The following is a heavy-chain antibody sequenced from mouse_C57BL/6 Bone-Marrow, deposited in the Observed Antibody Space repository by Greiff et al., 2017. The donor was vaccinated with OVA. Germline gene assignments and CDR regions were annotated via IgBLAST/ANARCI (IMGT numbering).Heavy chain of an antibody. V-gene: IGHV1-78*01. Sequence: QVQLKQSDAELVKPGASVKISCKVSGYTFTDHTIHWMKQRPEQGLEWIGFIYPRDGSTKYNEKFKGKATLTADKSSSTAYMQLNSLTSEDSAVYYCSRVGRAVYYGSSYDFDYWGQGTTLTVSS. J-gene: IGHJ2*01. CDR3: SRVGRAVYYGSSYDFDY. CDR2: IYPRDGST. D-gene: IGHD1-1*01. CDR1: GYTFTDHT.